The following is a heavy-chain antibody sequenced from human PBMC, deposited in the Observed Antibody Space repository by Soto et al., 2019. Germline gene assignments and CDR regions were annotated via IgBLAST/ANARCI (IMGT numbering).Heavy chain of an antibody. Sequence: GGSLRLSCAASGFTFSSYAMSWVRQAPGKGLEWVSAISGSGGSTYYADSVKGRFTISRDNSKNTLYLQMNSLRAEDTAVYYCAKEVRPGIAAAGRYYYYGMDVWGQGTTVTVSS. CDR3: AKEVRPGIAAAGRYYYYGMDV. V-gene: IGHV3-23*01. CDR1: GFTFSSYA. CDR2: ISGSGGST. D-gene: IGHD6-13*01. J-gene: IGHJ6*02.